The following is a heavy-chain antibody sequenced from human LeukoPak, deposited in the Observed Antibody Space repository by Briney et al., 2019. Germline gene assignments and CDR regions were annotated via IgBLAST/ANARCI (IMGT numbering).Heavy chain of an antibody. V-gene: IGHV1-69*13. CDR3: ARGSLWFGELLYNYYGMDV. D-gene: IGHD3-10*01. J-gene: IGHJ6*04. CDR2: ITPIFGTA. Sequence: GASVKVSCKASGGTFSSYAISWVRQAPGQGLEWMGGITPIFGTANYAQKFQGRVTITADESTSTAYMELSSLRSEDTAVYYCARGSLWFGELLYNYYGMDVWGKGTTVTVSS. CDR1: GGTFSSYA.